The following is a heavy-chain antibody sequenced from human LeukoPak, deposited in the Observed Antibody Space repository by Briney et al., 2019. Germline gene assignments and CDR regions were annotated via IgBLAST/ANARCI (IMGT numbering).Heavy chain of an antibody. J-gene: IGHJ4*02. Sequence: PSETLSLTCTVSGGSISGNYWSWIRQPPGKGLEWIGNIYSSGITTYNPSLKSRVTISIDTSKNQFSLKLTSVTAADTAVYYCSGVWRTRFDYWGQGTLSPSPQ. D-gene: IGHD1/OR15-1a*01. V-gene: IGHV4-59*01. CDR1: GGSISGNY. CDR2: IYSSGIT. CDR3: SGVWRTRFDY.